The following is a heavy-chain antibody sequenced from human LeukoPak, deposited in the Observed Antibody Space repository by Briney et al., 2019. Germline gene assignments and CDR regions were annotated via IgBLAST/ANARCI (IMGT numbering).Heavy chain of an antibody. CDR2: IYYSGST. D-gene: IGHD1-26*01. V-gene: IGHV4-39*01. CDR1: GGSISSSSYE. CDR3: ARQQWELPSTLN. Sequence: SETLSLTCTVSGGSISSSSYEWGWIRQPPGKGLEWIGSIYYSGSTYYNPSLNTRVTISIDTSKNQFSLKQSTVTAAGTAVYYCARQQWELPSTLNWGQGTLVTVSS. J-gene: IGHJ4*02.